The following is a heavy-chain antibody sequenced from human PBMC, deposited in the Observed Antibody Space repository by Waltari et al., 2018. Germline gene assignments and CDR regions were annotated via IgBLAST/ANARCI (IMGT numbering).Heavy chain of an antibody. D-gene: IGHD7-27*01. CDR1: GFTFSSYA. CDR3: AKGGELGDYYYYYGMDV. J-gene: IGHJ6*02. V-gene: IGHV3-23*01. CDR2: ISGSGGST. Sequence: EVQLLESGGGLVQPGGSLRLSCAASGFTFSSYAMSWVRQAPGKGLEGVSAISGSGGSTDDADSVKGRFTISRDNSKNTLYLQMNSLRAEDTAVYYGAKGGELGDYYYYYGMDVWGQGTTVTVSS.